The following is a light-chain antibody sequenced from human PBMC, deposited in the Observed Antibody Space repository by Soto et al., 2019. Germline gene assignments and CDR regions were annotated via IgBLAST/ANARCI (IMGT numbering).Light chain of an antibody. V-gene: IGLV2-14*01. CDR2: DVR. Sequence: QSALTQPASVSGSPGQSITISCTGTSSDVGGYNYVSWFQQHPGKAPKLMIYDVRNRPSGISNRFSGSKSGNTASLTISGLQAEDEADYYCNSYTSSSTYVFGTGTKATVL. CDR1: SSDVGGYNY. J-gene: IGLJ1*01. CDR3: NSYTSSSTYV.